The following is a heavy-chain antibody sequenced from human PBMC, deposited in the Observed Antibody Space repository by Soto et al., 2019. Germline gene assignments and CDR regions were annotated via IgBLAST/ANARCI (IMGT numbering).Heavy chain of an antibody. J-gene: IGHJ3*02. CDR1: GGSISSYY. CDR2: IYYSGST. V-gene: IGHV4-59*01. D-gene: IGHD1-26*01. CDR3: ATRSPSGSYWLDAFDI. Sequence: QVQLQESGPGLVKPSETLSLTCTVSGGSISSYYWSWIRQPPGKGLEWIGYIYYSGSTNYNPSLKSRVTISVDTSKNQFSLKLSSVTAADTAVYYCATRSPSGSYWLDAFDIWGQGTMVTVSS.